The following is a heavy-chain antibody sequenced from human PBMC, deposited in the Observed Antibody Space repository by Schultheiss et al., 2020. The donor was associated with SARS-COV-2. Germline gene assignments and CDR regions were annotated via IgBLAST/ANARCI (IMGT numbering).Heavy chain of an antibody. V-gene: IGHV4-34*01. J-gene: IGHJ4*02. Sequence: SETLSLTCAVYGGSFSGYYWSWIRQPPGKGLEWIGEINHSGSTNYNPSLNSRVTISVDTSKNQFSLKLSSVTAADTAVYYCARETGYSSSCYGYWGQGTLVTVSS. CDR1: GGSFSGYY. CDR2: INHSGST. CDR3: ARETGYSSSCYGY. D-gene: IGHD6-13*01.